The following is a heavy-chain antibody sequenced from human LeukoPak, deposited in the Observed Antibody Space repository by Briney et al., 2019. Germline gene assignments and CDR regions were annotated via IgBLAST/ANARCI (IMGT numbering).Heavy chain of an antibody. D-gene: IGHD6-19*01. Sequence: PGGSLRLPCAASGFTFSSYAMSWVRQAPGKGLEWVSAISGSGGSTYYADSVKGRFTISRDNSKNTLYLQMNSLRAEDTAVYYCAKHSSGWYYFDYWGQGTLVTVSS. CDR2: ISGSGGST. CDR3: AKHSSGWYYFDY. CDR1: GFTFSSYA. J-gene: IGHJ4*02. V-gene: IGHV3-23*01.